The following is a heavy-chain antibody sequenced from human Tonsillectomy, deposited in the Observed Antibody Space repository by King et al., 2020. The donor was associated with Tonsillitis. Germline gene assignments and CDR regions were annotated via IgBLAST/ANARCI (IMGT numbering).Heavy chain of an antibody. V-gene: IGHV3-30*10. CDR2: FSFDGSNK. CDR1: GFTFSTYT. D-gene: IGHD6-19*01. CDR3: ARDYRSSGWSYYFDY. J-gene: IGHJ4*02. Sequence: VQLVESGGGVVQPGRSLRLSCAASGFTFSTYTMHWVRQAPGQGVEWGAIFSFDGSNKYFTDFLKGRLTISRDNSKNTLYLQMNNLRAEDTAVYYCARDYRSSGWSYYFDYWGQGTLVTVSS.